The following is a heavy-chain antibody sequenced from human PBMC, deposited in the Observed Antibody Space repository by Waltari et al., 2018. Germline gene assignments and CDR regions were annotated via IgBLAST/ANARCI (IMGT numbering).Heavy chain of an antibody. J-gene: IGHJ4*02. CDR1: GFTFSTYV. D-gene: IGHD7-27*01. CDR3: ARGSGVDS. V-gene: IGHV3-23*01. CDR2: ISDGGGII. Sequence: EVQLLESGGGLVQPGGSLRLSCAASGFTFSTYVMNWVRQAPGKELEWVSSISDGGGIINYADSVKGRFTISRDNSKNTLYLQMNSLRADDTAVYYCARGSGVDSWGQGTLVTISS.